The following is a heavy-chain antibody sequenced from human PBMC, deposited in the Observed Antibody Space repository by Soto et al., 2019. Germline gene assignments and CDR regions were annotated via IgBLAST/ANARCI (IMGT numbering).Heavy chain of an antibody. CDR1: GGSISSYY. CDR2: IYYSGST. Sequence: SETLSLTCTVSGGSISSYYWTWIRQPPGKGLEWIGYIYYSGSTNYNPSLKSRVTISVDTSKNQFSLKLSSVTAADTAVYYCARVVVAATAGPVYYFAYWGQGTLVTVSP. J-gene: IGHJ4*02. D-gene: IGHD2-15*01. V-gene: IGHV4-59*08. CDR3: ARVVVAATAGPVYYFAY.